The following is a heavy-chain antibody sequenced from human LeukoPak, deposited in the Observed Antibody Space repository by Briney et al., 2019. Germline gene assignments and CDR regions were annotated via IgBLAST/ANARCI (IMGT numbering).Heavy chain of an antibody. CDR3: ALGLVTDY. D-gene: IGHD3-9*01. CDR2: IYSGGST. V-gene: IGHV3-66*01. Sequence: PGGSLRLSCAASGFTVSSNFMSWIRQAPGKGLEWVSVIYSGGSTYYADSVKGRFTISRDNSKNTLYLQMNSLRVEDTAVYYCALGLVTDYWGQGTLVTVSS. CDR1: GFTVSSNF. J-gene: IGHJ4*02.